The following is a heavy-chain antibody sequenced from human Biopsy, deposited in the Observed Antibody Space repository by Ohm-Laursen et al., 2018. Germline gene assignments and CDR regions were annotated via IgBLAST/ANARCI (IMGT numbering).Heavy chain of an antibody. V-gene: IGHV3-74*01. J-gene: IGHJ6*02. Sequence: SLRLSCSASGFPFTAYWLYWVRQVPGKGLVWVSHIKSVGSWTNYADSVKGRFTISRDNAKNTLYLQMNSLRAEDTAVYYCVSFLKDLNMAVWGQGTTVTVSS. D-gene: IGHD2-15*01. CDR3: VSFLKDLNMAV. CDR1: GFPFTAYW. CDR2: IKSVGSWT.